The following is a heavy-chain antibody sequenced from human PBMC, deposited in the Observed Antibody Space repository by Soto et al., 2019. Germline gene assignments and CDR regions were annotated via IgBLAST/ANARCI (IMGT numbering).Heavy chain of an antibody. V-gene: IGHV4-59*01. CDR2: IYYSGST. J-gene: IGHJ4*02. Sequence: PSETLSLTCTVSGGSISSYYWSWIRQPPGKGLEWIGYIYYSGSTNYNPSLKSRVTISVDTSKNQFSLKLSSVTAADTAVYYCARVGSGYDYGLFALDYWGQGTLVTVSS. CDR1: GGSISSYY. CDR3: ARVGSGYDYGLFALDY. D-gene: IGHD5-12*01.